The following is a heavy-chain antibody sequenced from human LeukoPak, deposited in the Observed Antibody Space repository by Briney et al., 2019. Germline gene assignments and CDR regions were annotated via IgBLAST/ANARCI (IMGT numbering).Heavy chain of an antibody. J-gene: IGHJ3*02. CDR1: GGSISSGGYS. Sequence: PSETLSLTCVVSGGSISSGGYSWSWIRQSSGKGLEWIGYIHYSGSTYYNPSLKSRITISVDTSKNQFSLKLSSVTAADTAVYYCARDGYYDSSGYYYPSGFDIWGQGTMVTVSS. CDR3: ARDGYYDSSGYYYPSGFDI. CDR2: IHYSGST. V-gene: IGHV4-30-4*07. D-gene: IGHD3-22*01.